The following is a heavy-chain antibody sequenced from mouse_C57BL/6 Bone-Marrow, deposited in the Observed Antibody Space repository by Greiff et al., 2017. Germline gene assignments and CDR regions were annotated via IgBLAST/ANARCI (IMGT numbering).Heavy chain of an antibody. CDR1: GYTFTSYT. V-gene: IGHV1-4*01. CDR3: ARIGFITTVVATPLSNYFDY. CDR2: INPSSGYT. Sequence: QVQLQQSGAELARPGASVKMSCKASGYTFTSYTMHWVKQRPGQGLEWIGYINPSSGYTKYNQKFKDKATLTADKSSSTAYMQLSSLTSEDSAVYYCARIGFITTVVATPLSNYFDYWGQGTTLTVSS. J-gene: IGHJ2*01. D-gene: IGHD1-1*01.